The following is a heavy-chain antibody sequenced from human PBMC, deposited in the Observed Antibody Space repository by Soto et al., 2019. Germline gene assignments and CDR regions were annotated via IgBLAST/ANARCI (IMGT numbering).Heavy chain of an antibody. J-gene: IGHJ4*02. CDR1: GFTVSNNY. CDR2: IYSGGGT. Sequence: EVQLVESGGGLIQPGGSLRLCCAASGFTVSNNYMSWIRQAPGKGLEWVSVIYSGGGTYYADSVKGRFTISRDTSRNTLYLQMNSLRAEDTAVYYCGRDVVGATDYWGQGTLVTVSS. CDR3: GRDVVGATDY. V-gene: IGHV3-53*01. D-gene: IGHD1-26*01.